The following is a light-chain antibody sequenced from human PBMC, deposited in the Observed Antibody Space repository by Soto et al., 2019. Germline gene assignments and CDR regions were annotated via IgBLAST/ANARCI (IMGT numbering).Light chain of an antibody. CDR1: QSISNS. V-gene: IGKV3-15*01. CDR3: QQYNNWPPRT. CDR2: GAS. Sequence: IAMSGPPPSLSLSPGETATLSCRASQSISNSLAWYQQKPGQAPSLLIYGASTRATGIPARFSGSGSGTEFTLTISSLQSEDSALYYCQQYNNWPPRTFGQGTKVDIK. J-gene: IGKJ2*01.